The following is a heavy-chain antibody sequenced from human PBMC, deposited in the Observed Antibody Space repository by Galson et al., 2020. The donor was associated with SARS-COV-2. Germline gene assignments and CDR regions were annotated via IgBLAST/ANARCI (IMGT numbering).Heavy chain of an antibody. CDR1: GGSITRGGYY. J-gene: IGHJ4*02. CDR2: IFHSGIT. CDR3: ARDRGYGAGIDN. V-gene: IGHV4-31*03. D-gene: IGHD5-12*01. Sequence: SETLSLTCSVSGGSITRGGYYWSWIRQHPGKGLEWIGYIFHSGITYYNPSLKSRLTMSIDTSTNKFSLNLTSVTGADTAVYYCARDRGYGAGIDNWGQGTLVTVSS.